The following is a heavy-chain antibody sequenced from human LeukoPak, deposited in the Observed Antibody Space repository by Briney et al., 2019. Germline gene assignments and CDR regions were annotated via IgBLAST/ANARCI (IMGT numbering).Heavy chain of an antibody. V-gene: IGHV4-59*01. D-gene: IGHD3-22*01. CDR1: GGSISSYY. CDR2: IYYSGST. Sequence: PSETLSLTCTVSGGSISSYYWSWIRQPPGKGLEWIGYIYYSGSTNYNPSLKSRVTISVDTSKNQFSLKLSSVTAADTAVYYCARDRSYDSSGYYTPLDYWGQGTLVTVSS. CDR3: ARDRSYDSSGYYTPLDY. J-gene: IGHJ4*02.